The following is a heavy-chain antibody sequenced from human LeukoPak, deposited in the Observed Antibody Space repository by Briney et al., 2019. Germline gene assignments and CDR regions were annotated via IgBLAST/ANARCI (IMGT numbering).Heavy chain of an antibody. V-gene: IGHV5-51*01. CDR3: ASLSGGYVITNWFDP. J-gene: IGHJ5*02. CDR1: GYSFTSYW. D-gene: IGHD3-22*01. Sequence: GESLKISCKGSGYSFTSYWIGWGRPTPGKVLEWIGIIYPGDSDIRYSPSFQGQVTISADKSISTAYLQWSSLKASDTAMYYCASLSGGYVITNWFDPWGQGTLVTVSS. CDR2: IYPGDSDI.